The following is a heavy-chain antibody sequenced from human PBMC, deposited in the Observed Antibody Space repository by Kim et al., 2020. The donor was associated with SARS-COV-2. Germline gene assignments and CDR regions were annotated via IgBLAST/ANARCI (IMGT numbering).Heavy chain of an antibody. V-gene: IGHV3-30*18. D-gene: IGHD1-1*01. CDR1: GFTFSSYG. Sequence: GGSLRLSCAASGFTFSSYGMHWVRQAPGKGLEWVAVISYDGSNKYYADSVKGRFTISRDNSNNTLYLQMNSLRPEDTAVYYCAKGGRQDYFYYYGMDVWGQGTTVTVSS. CDR2: ISYDGSNK. CDR3: AKGGRQDYFYYYGMDV. J-gene: IGHJ6*02.